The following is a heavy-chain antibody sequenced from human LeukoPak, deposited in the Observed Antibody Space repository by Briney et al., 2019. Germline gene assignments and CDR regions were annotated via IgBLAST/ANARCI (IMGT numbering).Heavy chain of an antibody. CDR2: MNPNSGNT. CDR1: GYTFTSYD. V-gene: IGHV1-8*01. J-gene: IGHJ5*02. CDR3: ARERLAARPGKSWFDP. D-gene: IGHD6-6*01. Sequence: ASVKVSCKASGYTFTSYDINWVRRATGQGLEWMGWMNPNSGNTGYAQKFQGRVTMTRNTSISTAYMELSSLRSEDTAVYYCARERLAARPGKSWFDPWGQGTLVTVSS.